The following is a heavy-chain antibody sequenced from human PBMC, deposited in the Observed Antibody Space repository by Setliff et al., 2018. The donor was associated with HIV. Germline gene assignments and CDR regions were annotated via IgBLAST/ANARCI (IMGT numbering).Heavy chain of an antibody. CDR1: GGSISSHF. V-gene: IGHV4-59*05. Sequence: SETLSLTCTVSGGSISSHFWSWIRQPPGKGLEWIGSIYYSGSTYYNPSLKSRVTISVDTSKNQFSLKLSSVTAADTAVYYCARRSGRSLDYWGQGTLVTVSS. D-gene: IGHD6-19*01. J-gene: IGHJ4*02. CDR2: IYYSGST. CDR3: ARRSGRSLDY.